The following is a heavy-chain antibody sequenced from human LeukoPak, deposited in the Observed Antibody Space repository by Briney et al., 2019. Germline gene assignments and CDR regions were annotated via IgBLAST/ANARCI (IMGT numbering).Heavy chain of an antibody. V-gene: IGHV3-48*04. CDR1: GFTFSNYS. D-gene: IGHD3-10*02. J-gene: IGHJ6*04. CDR3: AELGITMIGGV. CDR2: ISSRSRTT. Sequence: GGSLRLSCAASGFTFSNYSMNWVRQAPGNGLEWVSYISSRSRTTYYADSVKGRFTISRDNAKNSLYLQMNSLRAEDTAVYYCAELGITMIGGVWGKGTTVTISS.